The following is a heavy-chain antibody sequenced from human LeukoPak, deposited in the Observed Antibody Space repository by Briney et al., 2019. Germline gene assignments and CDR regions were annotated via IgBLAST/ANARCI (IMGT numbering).Heavy chain of an antibody. V-gene: IGHV3-21*01. CDR3: ARDPFEYSSGWYYFRYYYGMDV. J-gene: IGHJ6*02. CDR2: ISTSSSYI. D-gene: IGHD6-19*01. CDR1: GFTFSSYS. Sequence: GSLRLSCAASGFTFSSYSMNWVRQAPGKGLEWVSSISTSSSYIYYADSVKGRFTISRDNAKNSLYLQMNSLRAEDTAVYYCARDPFEYSSGWYYFRYYYGMDVWGQGTTVTVSS.